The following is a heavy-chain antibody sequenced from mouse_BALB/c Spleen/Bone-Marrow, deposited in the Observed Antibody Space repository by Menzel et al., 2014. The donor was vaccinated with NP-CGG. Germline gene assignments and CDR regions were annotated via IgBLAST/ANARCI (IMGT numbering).Heavy chain of an antibody. J-gene: IGHJ4*01. Sequence: VQLVESGLGLVSPSQSLSITCTVSGFSLTNYGVHWVRQPPGKVLEWLGVIWAGGSTNYNSALMSRLSISKDNSKGQIFLKMNSLQTDDTAMYYCARSSYYEGAMGYWGQGTSVTISS. CDR1: GFSLTNYG. CDR3: ARSSYYEGAMGY. CDR2: IWAGGST. V-gene: IGHV2-9*02. D-gene: IGHD1-1*01.